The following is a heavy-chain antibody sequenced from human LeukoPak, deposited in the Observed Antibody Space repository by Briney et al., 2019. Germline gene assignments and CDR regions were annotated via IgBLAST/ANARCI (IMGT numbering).Heavy chain of an antibody. CDR3: ARLTREDGVDV. CDR1: GGSINGYY. Sequence: NPSETLSLTCNVSGGSINGYYWTWMRQPPGKGLEWIGYMFYNGNTNYSPSLKSRVTISLDTSKSQISMRLTSVTAADTGVYHCARLTREDGVDVWGQGTTVTVSS. V-gene: IGHV4-59*01. J-gene: IGHJ6*02. CDR2: MFYNGNT.